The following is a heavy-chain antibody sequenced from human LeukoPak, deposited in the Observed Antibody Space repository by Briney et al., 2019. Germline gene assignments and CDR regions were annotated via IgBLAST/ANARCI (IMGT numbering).Heavy chain of an antibody. CDR3: AKVQGRQQLVPYYFDY. V-gene: IGHV3-23*01. Sequence: PGGSLRLSCAASGFTFSSYAMSWVRQAPGKGLEWVSVISGSGGSTYYADSVKGRFTISRDNSKNTLYLQMNSLRAEDTAVYYCAKVQGRQQLVPYYFDYWGQGTLVTVSS. CDR2: ISGSGGST. J-gene: IGHJ4*02. CDR1: GFTFSSYA. D-gene: IGHD6-13*01.